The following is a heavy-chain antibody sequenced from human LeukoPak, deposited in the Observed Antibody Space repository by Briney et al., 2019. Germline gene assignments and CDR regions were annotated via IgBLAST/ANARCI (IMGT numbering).Heavy chain of an antibody. V-gene: IGHV3-23*01. Sequence: GGFLRLSCAASGLTFSNYAMSWVRQAPGKGLEWVSTISDNVGSTYYADSVKGRFTISRDNSKNTLYLQMNSLRAEDTAVYYCAEVSGSWFWGQGTMVTVSS. CDR1: GLTFSNYA. J-gene: IGHJ3*01. CDR2: ISDNVGST. CDR3: AEVSGSWF. D-gene: IGHD6-13*01.